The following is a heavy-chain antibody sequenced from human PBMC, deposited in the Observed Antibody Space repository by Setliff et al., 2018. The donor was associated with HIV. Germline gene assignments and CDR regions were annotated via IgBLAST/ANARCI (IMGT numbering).Heavy chain of an antibody. CDR2: IIPVFGTT. CDR3: ARGGVYYYDSSGWSMDY. CDR1: GGTFSSYA. V-gene: IGHV1-69*13. D-gene: IGHD3-22*01. J-gene: IGHJ4*02. Sequence: SVKVSCKASGGTFSSYAISWVRQAPGQGLDWMGGIIPVFGTTNYAQKFRGRVTITADESTSTAYMELSSLRSEDTAVYYCARGGVYYYDSSGWSMDYWGQGTLVTVSS.